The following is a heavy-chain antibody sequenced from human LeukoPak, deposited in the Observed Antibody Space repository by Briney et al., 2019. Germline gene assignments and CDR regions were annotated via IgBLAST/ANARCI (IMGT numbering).Heavy chain of an antibody. D-gene: IGHD3-10*01. CDR3: AREYRSGDFDY. CDR1: GGSFSGYY. Sequence: SETLSLTCAVYGGSFSGYYWSWIRQPPGKGLEWIGEINHSGSTNYNPSLKSRITISVDTSKNQFSLKLSSVTAADTAVYYCAREYRSGDFDYWGQGTLVTVSS. V-gene: IGHV4-34*01. J-gene: IGHJ4*02. CDR2: INHSGST.